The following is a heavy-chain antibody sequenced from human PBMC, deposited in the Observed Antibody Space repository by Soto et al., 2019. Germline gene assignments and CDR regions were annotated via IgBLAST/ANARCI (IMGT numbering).Heavy chain of an antibody. V-gene: IGHV4-34*01. Sequence: XETLSLTFSVAGGSFRGYYWSWIRQPPGKGLEWIGEINHSGSTNYNPSLKSRVTISVDTSKNQFSLKLSSVTAADTAVYYCARGGYSGSYSSFDYWGQGTLVTVSS. J-gene: IGHJ4*02. CDR3: ARGGYSGSYSSFDY. CDR1: GGSFRGYY. CDR2: INHSGST. D-gene: IGHD1-26*01.